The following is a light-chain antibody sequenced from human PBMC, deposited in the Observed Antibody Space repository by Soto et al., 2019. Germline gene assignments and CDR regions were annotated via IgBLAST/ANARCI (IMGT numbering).Light chain of an antibody. Sequence: EIVLTQSPGTLSLSPGERATLSCRASQSVGSNYLAWYQQTPGQAPRLLIHGASTRATGIPDRFSGSGSGTDFTLTLRRPESEDSAVYYCHQYASSPLTFGQGTRLEIK. J-gene: IGKJ5*01. CDR3: HQYASSPLT. CDR1: QSVGSNY. CDR2: GAS. V-gene: IGKV3-20*01.